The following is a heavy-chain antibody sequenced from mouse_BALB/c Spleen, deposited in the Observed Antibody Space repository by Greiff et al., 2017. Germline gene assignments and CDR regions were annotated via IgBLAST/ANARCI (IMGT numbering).Heavy chain of an antibody. CDR2: ISNGGGST. CDR1: GFTFSSYT. D-gene: IGHD2-2*01. Sequence: EVKLVESGGGLVQPGGSLKLSCAASGFTFSSYTMSWVRQTPEKRLEWVAYISNGGGSTYYPDTVKGRFTISRDNAKNTLYLQMSSLKSEDTAMYYCARRDYGYDGYAMDYWGQGTSVTVSS. V-gene: IGHV5-12-2*01. J-gene: IGHJ4*01. CDR3: ARRDYGYDGYAMDY.